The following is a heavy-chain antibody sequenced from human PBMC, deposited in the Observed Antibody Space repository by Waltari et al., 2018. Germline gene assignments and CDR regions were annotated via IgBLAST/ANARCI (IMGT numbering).Heavy chain of an antibody. J-gene: IGHJ5*02. V-gene: IGHV4-39*01. CDR1: GGSISSSSYY. CDR3: ARQRSTGYSYALVGGWFDP. D-gene: IGHD5-18*01. Sequence: QLQLQESGPGLVKPSATLSLTCTVSGGSISSSSYYWGWIRQPPGKGLEWIGRIYYSGSTYYNPSLKSRVTISVDTSKNQFSLKLSSVTAADTAVYYCARQRSTGYSYALVGGWFDPWGQGTLVTVSS. CDR2: IYYSGST.